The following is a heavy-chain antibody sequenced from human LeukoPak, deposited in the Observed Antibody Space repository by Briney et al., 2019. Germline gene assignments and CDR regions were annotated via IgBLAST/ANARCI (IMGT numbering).Heavy chain of an antibody. CDR3: ASQNIVGAQTFDY. Sequence: PSQTLSLTCTVSGGSISSYYWSWIRQPPGKGLEWIGYIYYSGSTNYNPSLKSRVTISVDTSKNQFSLKLSSVTAADTAVYYCASQNIVGAQTFDYWGQGTLVTVSS. D-gene: IGHD1-26*01. J-gene: IGHJ4*02. V-gene: IGHV4-59*01. CDR2: IYYSGST. CDR1: GGSISSYY.